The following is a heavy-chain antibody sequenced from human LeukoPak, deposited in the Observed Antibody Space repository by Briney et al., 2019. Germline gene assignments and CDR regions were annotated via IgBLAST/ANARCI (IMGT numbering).Heavy chain of an antibody. CDR1: GFTFSSYG. CDR2: IWYDGSDK. V-gene: IGHV3-33*01. J-gene: IGHJ4*02. Sequence: HSGGSLRLSCAASGFTFSSYGMHWVRQAPGKGLEWVAVIWYDGSDKYYADSAKGRFTISRDNSKNTLYLQMNSLRAEDTAVYYCARDIRSRYFDYWGQGTLVTVSS. CDR3: ARDIRSRYFDY.